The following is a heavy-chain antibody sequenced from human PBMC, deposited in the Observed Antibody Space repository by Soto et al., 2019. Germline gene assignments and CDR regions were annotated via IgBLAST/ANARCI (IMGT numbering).Heavy chain of an antibody. D-gene: IGHD5-18*01. CDR2: ISPKTGET. Sequence: GASVKVSCKASGYTFTGPYIQLVRQAPGQGLEWMGWISPKTGETKYAQKFQGWVTITRDTSINTAYMEVNRLKSNDSAVYYCARTRIQLWTPDYWGQGTQVTVSS. V-gene: IGHV1-2*04. CDR1: GYTFTGPY. J-gene: IGHJ4*02. CDR3: ARTRIQLWTPDY.